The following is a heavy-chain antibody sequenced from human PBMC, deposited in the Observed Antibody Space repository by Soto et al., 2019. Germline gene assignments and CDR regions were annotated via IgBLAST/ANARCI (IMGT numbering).Heavy chain of an antibody. CDR3: ARDAAAGLNVY. CDR2: ISAYNGNT. V-gene: IGHV1-18*01. J-gene: IGHJ4*02. CDR1: GYTFTSYG. Sequence: QVQLVQSGAEVKKPGASVKVSCKASGYTFTSYGISWVRQAPGQGLEWMGWISAYNGNTKSVQKFQGRVTITTDTATSTAYMELRSLRADDTAVYYCARDAAAGLNVYWGQGTLVTVSS. D-gene: IGHD6-13*01.